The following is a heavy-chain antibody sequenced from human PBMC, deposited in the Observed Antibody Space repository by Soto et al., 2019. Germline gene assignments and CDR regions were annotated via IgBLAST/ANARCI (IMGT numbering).Heavy chain of an antibody. J-gene: IGHJ5*02. Sequence: GASVKVSCKTSGYSFTMNAITCVLQAPGQWREWMGWISTYSGDPNYAQKFQGRVTMTTDTSTNTAYMELRNLRSDDTAVYYCARVWGSYQAPSGGAGFDPWGQGTLVTVSS. D-gene: IGHD3-16*02. CDR3: ARVWGSYQAPSGGAGFDP. CDR2: ISTYSGDP. CDR1: GYSFTMNA. V-gene: IGHV1-18*04.